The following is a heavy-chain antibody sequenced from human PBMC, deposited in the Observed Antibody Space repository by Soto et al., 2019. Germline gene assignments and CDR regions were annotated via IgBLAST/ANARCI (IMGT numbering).Heavy chain of an antibody. J-gene: IGHJ3*02. CDR3: ASSSRYAFDI. CDR1: GFTFSSYG. D-gene: IGHD3-16*02. CDR2: IWYDGSNK. Sequence: QVQLVESGGGVVQPGRSLRLSCAASGFTFSSYGMHWVRQAPGKGLEWVAVIWYDGSNKYYADSVKGRFTISRDNSKNTLYLQMNSLRAEDTAVYYGASSSRYAFDIWGQGTMVTVSS. V-gene: IGHV3-33*01.